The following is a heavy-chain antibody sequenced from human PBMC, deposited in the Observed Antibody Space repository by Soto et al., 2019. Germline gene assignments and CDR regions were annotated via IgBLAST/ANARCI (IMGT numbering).Heavy chain of an antibody. CDR1: GFTFSGSA. D-gene: IGHD1-20*01. V-gene: IGHV3-73*01. CDR2: IRSKANSYAT. J-gene: IGHJ4*02. Sequence: GSLRLSCAASGFTFSGSAMHWVRQASGKGLEWVGRIRSKANSYATAYAASVKGRFTISRDDSKNTAYLQMNSLKTEDTAVYYCTKGYNWNDGPAGYWGQGTLVTVSS. CDR3: TKGYNWNDGPAGY.